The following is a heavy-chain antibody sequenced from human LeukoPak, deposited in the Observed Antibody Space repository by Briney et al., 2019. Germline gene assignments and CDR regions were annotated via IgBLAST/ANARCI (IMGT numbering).Heavy chain of an antibody. CDR2: IYYSGST. D-gene: IGHD6-13*01. CDR1: GGSISSGGYY. CDR3: ARGVIAAAEADC. Sequence: SETLSLTCTVSGGSISSGGYYWSWIRQRPGKGLEWIGYIYYSGSTYYNPSLKSRVTISLDTSKNQFSLKLSSVTAADTAVYYCARGVIAAAEADCWGQGTLVTVSS. V-gene: IGHV4-31*03. J-gene: IGHJ4*02.